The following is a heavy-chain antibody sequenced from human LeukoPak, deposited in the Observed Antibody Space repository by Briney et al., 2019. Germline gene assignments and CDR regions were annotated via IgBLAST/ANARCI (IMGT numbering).Heavy chain of an antibody. V-gene: IGHV4-34*01. D-gene: IGHD3-10*01. CDR2: INHSGST. J-gene: IGHJ4*02. CDR1: GGSFSGYY. CDR3: ARGPKLYGSGSYSLRY. Sequence: SETLSLTCAVYGGSFSGYYWSWIRQPPGKGLEWIGEINHSGSTNYNPSLKSRVTISVDTSKNQFSLKLSSVTAADTAVYYCARGPKLYGSGSYSLRYWGQGTLVTVSS.